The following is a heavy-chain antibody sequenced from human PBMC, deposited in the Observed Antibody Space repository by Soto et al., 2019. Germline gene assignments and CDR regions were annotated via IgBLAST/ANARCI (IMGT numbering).Heavy chain of an antibody. CDR2: ISSNGGIT. D-gene: IGHD3-3*01. J-gene: IGHJ5*02. CDR3: VKDLDDFWSGPTGFDP. V-gene: IGHV3-64D*06. Sequence: PGGSLRLSCSASGFTFSSYAMHCVRQAPGKGLEYVSAISSNGGITYYADSVKGRFTISRDNSKTTLYLQMSSLRAEDTAVYYCVKDLDDFWSGPTGFDPRGQGTLVTVSS. CDR1: GFTFSSYA.